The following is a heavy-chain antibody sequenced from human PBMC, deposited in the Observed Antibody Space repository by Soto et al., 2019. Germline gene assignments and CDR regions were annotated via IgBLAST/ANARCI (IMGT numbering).Heavy chain of an antibody. CDR3: ARGGPSGGSYYNWLDP. CDR1: GYSFTSYG. D-gene: IGHD2-15*01. CDR2: ISAYNGNT. J-gene: IGHJ5*02. V-gene: IGHV1-18*01. Sequence: SVQVSCKASGYSFTSYGISWVRQAPGQGLEWMGWISAYNGNTNYAQKLQGRVTMTTDTSTSTAYMELRSLRSDDTAVYYCARGGPSGGSYYNWLDPWGQGTLVTGSS.